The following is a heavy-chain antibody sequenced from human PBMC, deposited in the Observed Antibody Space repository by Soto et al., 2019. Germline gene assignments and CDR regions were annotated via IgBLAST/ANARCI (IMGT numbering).Heavy chain of an antibody. CDR1: GYTFTSYG. J-gene: IGHJ1*01. CDR2: ISAYNGNT. Sequence: QVQLVQSGAEVKKPGASVKVSCKASGYTFTSYGISWVRQAPGQGLEWMGWISAYNGNTNYAQKLQGRVTMTTDTSTRTAYMELRSVRSDDTAVYYCARGIGVYGDSSGSYFQHWGQGTLVTVSS. CDR3: ARGIGVYGDSSGSYFQH. D-gene: IGHD4-17*01. V-gene: IGHV1-18*01.